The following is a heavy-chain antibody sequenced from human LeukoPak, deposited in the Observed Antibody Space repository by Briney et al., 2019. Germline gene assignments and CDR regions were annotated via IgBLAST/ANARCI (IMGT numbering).Heavy chain of an antibody. CDR2: INHSGST. D-gene: IGHD3-3*01. CDR1: GGSFSGYY. J-gene: IGHJ5*02. V-gene: IGHV4-34*01. Sequence: PSETLSLTCAVYGGSFSGYYWSWIRQPPGKGLEWIGEINHSGSTNYNPSLKSRVTISVDTSKNQFSLKLSSVTAADTAVYYCARGRYDFWSEILPGDWFDPWGQGTLVTVSS. CDR3: ARGRYDFWSEILPGDWFDP.